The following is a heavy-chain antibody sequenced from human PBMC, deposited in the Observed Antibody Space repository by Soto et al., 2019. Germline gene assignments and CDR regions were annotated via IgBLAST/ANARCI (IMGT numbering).Heavy chain of an antibody. J-gene: IGHJ4*02. Sequence: GGSLRLSCAASGFTFSDYYMTWIRQAPGKGLEWVSYIVSSSAYTKYADSVKGRFTSSRDNAKNSLYLEMNSLRAEDTAVYYCARLRASSWYMGGYLDYWGQGTLVTVSS. V-gene: IGHV3-11*06. CDR1: GFTFSDYY. CDR3: ARLRASSWYMGGYLDY. D-gene: IGHD6-13*01. CDR2: IVSSSAYT.